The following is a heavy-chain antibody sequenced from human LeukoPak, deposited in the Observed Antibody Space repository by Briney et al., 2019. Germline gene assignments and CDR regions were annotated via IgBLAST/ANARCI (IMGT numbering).Heavy chain of an antibody. V-gene: IGHV1-2*06. CDR2: INPNNGAT. Sequence: VASVTVSCTASGYTFTGYYMHWVRQAPGQGLEWMGRINPNNGATNYAQKLQGRVTITGDTSISTAYMELSSLRSDDTAVYYCTRESGSYRGNDYWGQGTLVTVSS. J-gene: IGHJ4*02. CDR3: TRESGSYRGNDY. D-gene: IGHD1-26*01. CDR1: GYTFTGYY.